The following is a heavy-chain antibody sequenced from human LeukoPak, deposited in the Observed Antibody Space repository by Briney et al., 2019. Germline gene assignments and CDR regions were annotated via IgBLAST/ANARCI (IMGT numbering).Heavy chain of an antibody. V-gene: IGHV5-51*01. CDR1: GYSFTNYC. CDR2: IYPGDSDT. Sequence: ESLKISCKGSGYSFTNYCIGWVRQLHAKGLEWMGLIYPGDSDTRYNPSSHSKVTIFAVKSFSTAYLQQSSLKTSDTTTYYYARDQTSGDHVIDSFDSWGQGTMVTVSS. D-gene: IGHD2-21*02. CDR3: ARDQTSGDHVIDSFDS. J-gene: IGHJ3*02.